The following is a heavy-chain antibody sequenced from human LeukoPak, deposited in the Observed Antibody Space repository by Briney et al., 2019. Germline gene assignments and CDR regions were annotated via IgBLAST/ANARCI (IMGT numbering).Heavy chain of an antibody. V-gene: IGHV4-4*07. CDR3: ARGRIAVAGTGSNYYMDV. CDR2: IYTSGST. Sequence: KPSETLSLTCTVSGGSISSYYWSWIRQPAGKGLEWIGRIYTSGSTNYNPSLKSRVTMSVDTSKNQFSLKLSSVTAADTAVYYCARGRIAVAGTGSNYYMDVWGKGTTVTVSS. J-gene: IGHJ6*03. D-gene: IGHD6-19*01. CDR1: GGSISSYY.